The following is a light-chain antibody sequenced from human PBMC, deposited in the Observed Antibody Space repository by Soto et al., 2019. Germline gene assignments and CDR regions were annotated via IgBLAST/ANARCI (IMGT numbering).Light chain of an antibody. Sequence: DIQMTQSPSTLSASVGDRVTITCRASQSVSSWLAWYQQKPGKAPKLLIYDVSSLESGVPSRFSGSGSGTEFTLTISSLQSEDFAVYYCQQYNNWPPTFGQGTKVHIK. CDR2: DVS. CDR1: QSVSSW. CDR3: QQYNNWPPT. J-gene: IGKJ1*01. V-gene: IGKV1-5*01.